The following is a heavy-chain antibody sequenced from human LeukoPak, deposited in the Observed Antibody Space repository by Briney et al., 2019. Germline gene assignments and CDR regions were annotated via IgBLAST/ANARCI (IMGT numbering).Heavy chain of an antibody. CDR3: ASGSGSGSYDAFDI. J-gene: IGHJ3*02. CDR2: INSSSRYI. V-gene: IGHV3-21*01. CDR1: GFTFSSYS. Sequence: GGSLRLSCAASGFTFSSYSMTWVRQAPGKGLEWVSSINSSSRYIYYADSVKGRFTISRDNAKHSLYLQMNSLRAEDTAVYYCASGSGSGSYDAFDIWGQGTMVTVSS. D-gene: IGHD3-10*01.